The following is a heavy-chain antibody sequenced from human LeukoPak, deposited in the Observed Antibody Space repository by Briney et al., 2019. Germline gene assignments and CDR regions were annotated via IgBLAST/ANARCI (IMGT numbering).Heavy chain of an antibody. D-gene: IGHD3-10*01. CDR1: GYSINSGYY. CDR3: ARGAYYGSGNVFDL. Sequence: SETLSLTCTVSGYSINSGYYWGWIRQPPGKGLEWIGRIYSSGSTNYNPSLESRVTMSLDTSKNQFSLNLRSMTAADTALYYCARGAYYGSGNVFDLWGQGTMVTVSS. CDR2: IYSSGST. J-gene: IGHJ3*01. V-gene: IGHV4-38-2*02.